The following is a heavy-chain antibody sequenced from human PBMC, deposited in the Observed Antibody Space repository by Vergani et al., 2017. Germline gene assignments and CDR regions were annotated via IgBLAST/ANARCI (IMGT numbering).Heavy chain of an antibody. CDR2: IYWNDDK. J-gene: IGHJ5*02. CDR3: AHSPKMKYNWNYDFRAFPWEGFDP. D-gene: IGHD1-7*01. Sequence: QITLKESGPTLVKPTQTLTLTCTFSGFSLSTSGVGVGWIRQPPGKALEWLALIYWNDDKRYSPSLKSRLPITKDTSKNQVVRTMTNMDPVDTATYYCAHSPKMKYNWNYDFRAFPWEGFDPWGQGTLVTVSS. CDR1: GFSLSTSGVG. V-gene: IGHV2-5*01.